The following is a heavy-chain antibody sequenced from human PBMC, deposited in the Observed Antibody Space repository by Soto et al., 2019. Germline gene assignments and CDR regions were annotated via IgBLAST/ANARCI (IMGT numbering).Heavy chain of an antibody. V-gene: IGHV4-34*01. J-gene: IGHJ4*02. D-gene: IGHD3-10*01. Sequence: QVQLQQWGAGLLKPSETLSLTCAVYGGSFSGYYWSWIRQPPGKGLEWIGEINHSGSTNYHPSLRCRVTISVGTSTIQFSLKLSSVTAAVTAVYCCARGSLRGMVRGVTLGYCGQGTLVTVSS. CDR2: INHSGST. CDR3: ARGSLRGMVRGVTLGY. CDR1: GGSFSGYY.